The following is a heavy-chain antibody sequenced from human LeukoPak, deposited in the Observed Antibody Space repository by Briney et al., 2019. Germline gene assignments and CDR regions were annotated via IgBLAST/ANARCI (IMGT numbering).Heavy chain of an antibody. V-gene: IGHV3-23*01. D-gene: IGHD3-10*01. CDR2: ISGGGAGT. J-gene: IGHJ4*02. CDR3: ARAPSGDLFDY. CDR1: GLSFSFYA. Sequence: GGSLRLSCAASGLSFSFYAMSWVRQAPGKGLEWVSSISGGGAGTYYADSVRGRFTISRDNSKNTLYLQMNSLRAEDTAVYYCARAPSGDLFDYWGQGTLVTVSS.